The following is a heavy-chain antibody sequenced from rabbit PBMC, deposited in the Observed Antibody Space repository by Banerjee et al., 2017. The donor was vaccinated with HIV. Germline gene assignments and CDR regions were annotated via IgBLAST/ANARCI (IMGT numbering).Heavy chain of an antibody. Sequence: QSVEESGGDLVKPGGTLTLTCTVSGFSLSNYVVNWVRQAPGKGLEWIACINTSSGNTVYATWAKGRLTISKTSWTTVTLQMTSLTAADTATYFCARWEYNYDDYGDAQYYFDLWGPGTLVTVS. CDR1: GFSLSNYV. D-gene: IGHD2-1*01. CDR3: ARWEYNYDDYGDAQYYFDL. V-gene: IGHV1S40*01. J-gene: IGHJ4*01. CDR2: INTSSGNT.